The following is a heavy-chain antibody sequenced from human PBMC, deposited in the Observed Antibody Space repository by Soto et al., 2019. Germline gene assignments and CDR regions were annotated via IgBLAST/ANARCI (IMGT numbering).Heavy chain of an antibody. D-gene: IGHD3-22*01. CDR2: ISASGDTT. J-gene: IGHJ4*02. CDR3: AAQATGYFVPFDF. Sequence: STCAVRWVRQAPGKGLEWVSSISASGDTTHYAESVRGRFTISRDNSRNTLHLQMSSLTAEDTAIYSCAAQATGYFVPFDFWGRGTLVTVSS. V-gene: IGHV3-23*01. CDR1: STCA.